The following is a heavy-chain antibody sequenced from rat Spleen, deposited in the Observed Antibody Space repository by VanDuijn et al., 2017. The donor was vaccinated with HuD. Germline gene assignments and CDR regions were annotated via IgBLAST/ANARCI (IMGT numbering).Heavy chain of an antibody. V-gene: IGHV5-29*01. D-gene: IGHD1-5*01. CDR1: GFTFNDCY. J-gene: IGHJ1*01. CDR3: VRLYNNHGYWYFDL. CDR2: ISYDGTNT. Sequence: EVQLVESDGGLVQPGRSLKLSCVASGFTFNDCYMAWVRQAPTKGLEWVATISYDGTNTYYRDSVKGRFTISRHDAKSTLYLVMDSLRSEDTATYYCVRLYNNHGYWYFDLWGPGTMVTVSS.